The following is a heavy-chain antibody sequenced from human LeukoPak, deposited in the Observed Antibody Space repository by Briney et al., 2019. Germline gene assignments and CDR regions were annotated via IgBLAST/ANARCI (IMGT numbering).Heavy chain of an antibody. CDR2: ISDSGSTT. J-gene: IGHJ5*02. CDR3: ANYYGSGSIRNWFDP. CDR1: GFTFSDYY. D-gene: IGHD3-10*01. V-gene: IGHV3-11*01. Sequence: PGRSLRLSCAASGFTFSDYYMSWIRQAPGKGLEWVSYISDSGSTTYYADSVKGRFTISRDNAKNSLYLQMNSLRAEDTAVYHCANYYGSGSIRNWFDPWGQGTLDIVSS.